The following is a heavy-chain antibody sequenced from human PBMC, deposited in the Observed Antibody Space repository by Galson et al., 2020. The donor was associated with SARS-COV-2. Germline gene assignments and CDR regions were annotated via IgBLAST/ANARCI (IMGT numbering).Heavy chain of an antibody. CDR3: ASYRRGSGWYYFDY. Sequence: SQTLSLTCTVSGGSISSSYWSWIRQPPGTGLEWIGYVYYSGSTNYNPSLMSRITMSVDTSKNQFSLKVSSVTAADTAVYYCASYRRGSGWYYFDYWGQGNMVTVSS. J-gene: IGHJ4*02. CDR1: GGSISSSY. D-gene: IGHD6-19*01. CDR2: VYYSGST. V-gene: IGHV4-59*01.